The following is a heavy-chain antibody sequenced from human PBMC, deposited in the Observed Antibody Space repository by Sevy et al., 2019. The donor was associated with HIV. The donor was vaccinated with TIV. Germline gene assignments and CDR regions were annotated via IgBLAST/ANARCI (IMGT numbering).Heavy chain of an antibody. Sequence: ASVKVSCKASGYTFINYYMFWVRQAPGQGLEWMGRINPNTGGTKYAQKFQGRVSMTRDTSISTAYMELSRLRSDDTAVYYCARGDCGGDCDPNGFDPWGQGTLVTVSS. V-gene: IGHV1-2*06. J-gene: IGHJ5*02. CDR2: INPNTGGT. D-gene: IGHD2-21*01. CDR3: ARGDCGGDCDPNGFDP. CDR1: GYTFINYY.